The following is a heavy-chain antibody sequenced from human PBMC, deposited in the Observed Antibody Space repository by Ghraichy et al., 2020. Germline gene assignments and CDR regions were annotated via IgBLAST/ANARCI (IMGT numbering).Heavy chain of an antibody. D-gene: IGHD2-2*03. CDR3: AKVGGYCSSTSCDYYYYYGMDV. V-gene: IGHV3-30*02. Sequence: GGSLRLSCAASGFTFSSYGMHWVRQAPGKGLEWVAFIRYDGSNKYYADSVKGRFTISRDNSKNTLYLQMNSLRAEDTAVYYCAKVGGYCSSTSCDYYYYYGMDVWGQGTTVTVSS. J-gene: IGHJ6*02. CDR1: GFTFSSYG. CDR2: IRYDGSNK.